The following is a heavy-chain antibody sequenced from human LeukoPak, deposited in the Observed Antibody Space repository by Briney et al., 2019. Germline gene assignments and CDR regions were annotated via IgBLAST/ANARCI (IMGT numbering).Heavy chain of an antibody. V-gene: IGHV3-74*01. Sequence: GGSLRLSCAASGFTFSSYWMHWVRQALGKGLVWVSRINGDGSSTSYADSLKGRFTISRDNAKNTLYLQMNSLRVEDTAVYYCARTLYSPGGMDVWGQGTTVTVSS. J-gene: IGHJ6*02. CDR3: ARTLYSPGGMDV. CDR1: GFTFSSYW. D-gene: IGHD6-13*01. CDR2: INGDGSST.